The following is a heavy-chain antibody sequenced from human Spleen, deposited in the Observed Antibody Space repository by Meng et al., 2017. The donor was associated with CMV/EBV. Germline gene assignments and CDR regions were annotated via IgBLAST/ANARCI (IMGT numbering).Heavy chain of an antibody. CDR2: IIPFSASG. V-gene: IGHV1-69*05. J-gene: IGHJ5*02. D-gene: IGHD5-12*01. CDR1: GGTFSSYS. CDR3: ARNSGYDWATLLDP. Sequence: SVKVSCKASGGTFSSYSISWVRQAPGQGLEWMGGIIPFSASGNYAQKFQGRVTITMDESTNIAYMELSTLRSEDTAVYYCARNSGYDWATLLDPWGQGTLVTVSS.